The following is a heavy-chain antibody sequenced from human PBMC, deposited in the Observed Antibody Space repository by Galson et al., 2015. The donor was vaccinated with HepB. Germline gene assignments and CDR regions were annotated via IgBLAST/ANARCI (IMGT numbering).Heavy chain of an antibody. V-gene: IGHV3-48*01. CDR3: ARDGTASGSHGI. J-gene: IGHJ4*02. Sequence: SLRLSCAASGFTFSSYSMNWVRQAPGKGLEWVSYISSSSSTIYYADSVKGRFTISRDNAKNSLYLHMDSLRAEDTAVYHCARDGTASGSHGIWGQGTLVTVSS. D-gene: IGHD3-10*01. CDR1: GFTFSSYS. CDR2: ISSSSSTI.